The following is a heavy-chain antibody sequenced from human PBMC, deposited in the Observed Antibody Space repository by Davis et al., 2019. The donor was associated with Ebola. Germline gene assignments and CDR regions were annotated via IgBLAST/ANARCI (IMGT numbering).Heavy chain of an antibody. Sequence: AASVKVSCKASGCTFTSYGISWVRQAPGQGLEWMGWISAYNGNTNYAQKLQGRVTMTTDTSTSTAYMELRSLRSDDTAVYYCARSGIAAAGIWWWFDPWGQGTLVTVSS. CDR1: GCTFTSYG. CDR2: ISAYNGNT. CDR3: ARSGIAAAGIWWWFDP. J-gene: IGHJ5*02. D-gene: IGHD6-13*01. V-gene: IGHV1-18*01.